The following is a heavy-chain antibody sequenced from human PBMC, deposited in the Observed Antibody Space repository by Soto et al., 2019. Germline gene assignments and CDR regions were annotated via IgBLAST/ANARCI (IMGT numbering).Heavy chain of an antibody. Sequence: GGSLRLSCTASGFRLSSHAMSWVRQAPGKGLEWVSAFSGGGGITYYTDSVKGRFTISRDNSKSTLYLHMNSLRAEDTAIYYCAKSPSYCGGNCYSTFDYWGLGTPVTVSS. V-gene: IGHV3-23*01. J-gene: IGHJ4*02. D-gene: IGHD2-21*02. CDR1: GFRLSSHA. CDR3: AKSPSYCGGNCYSTFDY. CDR2: FSGGGGIT.